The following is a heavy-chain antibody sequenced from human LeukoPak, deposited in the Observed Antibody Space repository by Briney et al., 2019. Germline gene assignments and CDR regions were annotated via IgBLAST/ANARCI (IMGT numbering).Heavy chain of an antibody. Sequence: ASVKASCKASGYTFTSYGISWVRQAPGQGLEWMGWISAYNGNTNYAQKLQGRVTMTTDTSTSTAYMELRSLRSGDTAVYYCARYSSSWDFDPWGQGTLVTVSS. CDR2: ISAYNGNT. CDR3: ARYSSSWDFDP. CDR1: GYTFTSYG. V-gene: IGHV1-18*01. J-gene: IGHJ5*02. D-gene: IGHD6-13*01.